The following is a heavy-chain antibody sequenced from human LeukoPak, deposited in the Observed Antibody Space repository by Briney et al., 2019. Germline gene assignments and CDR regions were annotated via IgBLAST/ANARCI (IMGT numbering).Heavy chain of an antibody. CDR2: IIGDGSGT. J-gene: IGHJ6*02. CDR1: GFPFSSYW. D-gene: IGHD2-2*01. V-gene: IGHV3-74*01. Sequence: GGSLRLSCAASGFPFSSYWMHWVRQGPGRGLVWVSRIIGDGSGTNYAVSVKGRFTISRDNAKNTLYLQMNSLRAEDTAVYYCARGRSTNFLDVWGQGTTVTVSS. CDR3: ARGRSTNFLDV.